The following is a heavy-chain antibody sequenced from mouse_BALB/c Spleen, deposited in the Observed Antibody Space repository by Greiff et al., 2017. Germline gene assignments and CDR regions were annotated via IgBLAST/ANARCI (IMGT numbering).Heavy chain of an antibody. CDR1: GFTFSDYY. CDR3: ARDGNDGYYTRYFDV. Sequence: EVQVVESGGGLVKPGGSLKLSCAASGFTFSDYYMYWVRQTPEKRLEWVATISDGGSYTYYPDSVKGRFTISRDNAKNNLYLQMSSLKSEDTAMYYCARDGNDGYYTRYFDVWGAGTTVTVSS. CDR2: ISDGGSYT. V-gene: IGHV5-4*02. D-gene: IGHD2-3*01. J-gene: IGHJ1*01.